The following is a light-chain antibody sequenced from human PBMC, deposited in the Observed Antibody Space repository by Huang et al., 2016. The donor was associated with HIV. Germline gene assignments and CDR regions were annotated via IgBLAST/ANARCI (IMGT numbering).Light chain of an antibody. V-gene: IGKV3-20*01. CDR1: QTFSSSY. J-gene: IGKJ1*01. CDR3: QQYDDSPWT. CDR2: RAS. Sequence: EIVLTQSPGTLSLSPGERATLSCRASQTFSSSYLAGYQQKPAQSPRLLIYRASSRATGIPDMFSGGVSGTYFTLTIRRLEPEDFAVYYCQQYDDSPWTFGQGTKVEI.